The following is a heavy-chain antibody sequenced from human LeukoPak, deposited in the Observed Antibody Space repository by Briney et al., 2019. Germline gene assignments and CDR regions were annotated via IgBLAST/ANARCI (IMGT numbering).Heavy chain of an antibody. V-gene: IGHV4-61*08. J-gene: IGHJ3*02. CDR2: IYYSGST. CDR3: ARGWTRLPGDYGGPLGAFDI. Sequence: SETLSLTCTVSGGSVSSGGYFWSWIRQPPGKGLEWIGYIYYSGSTNYNPSLKSRVTISVDTSKNQFSLKLSSVTAADTAVYYCARGWTRLPGDYGGPLGAFDIWGQGTMVTVSS. CDR1: GGSVSSGGYF. D-gene: IGHD4-23*01.